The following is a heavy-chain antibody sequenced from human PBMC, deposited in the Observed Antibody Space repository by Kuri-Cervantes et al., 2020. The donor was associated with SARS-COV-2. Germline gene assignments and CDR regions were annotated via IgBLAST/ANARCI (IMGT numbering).Heavy chain of an antibody. CDR2: INHSGST. J-gene: IGHJ4*02. D-gene: IGHD3-3*01. V-gene: IGHV4-34*01. Sequence: GSLRLSCAVYGGSFSGYYWSWIRQPPGKGLEWIGEINHSGSTNYNPSLKSRVTISVDTSKNQFSLKLSSVTAADTAVYYCARVRLGVVIMEYYFDYWGQGTLVTVSS. CDR1: GGSFSGYY. CDR3: ARVRLGVVIMEYYFDY.